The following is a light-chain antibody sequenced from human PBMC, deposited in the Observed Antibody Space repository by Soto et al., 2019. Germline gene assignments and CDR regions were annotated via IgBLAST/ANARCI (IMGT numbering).Light chain of an antibody. J-gene: IGKJ2*01. Sequence: EIVLTQSPGTLSLSPGERATLSCRASQSVGSSYLAWYQQKPGQAPRLLIYGASSRATGIPDRFSGSGSGTDFTLTISSLEPEDFAVYYCQQYGSSPRYTFGQGTKLEIK. CDR2: GAS. V-gene: IGKV3-20*01. CDR1: QSVGSSY. CDR3: QQYGSSPRYT.